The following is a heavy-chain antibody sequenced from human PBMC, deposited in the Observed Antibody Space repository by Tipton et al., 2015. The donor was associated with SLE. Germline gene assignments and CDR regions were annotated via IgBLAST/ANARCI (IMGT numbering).Heavy chain of an antibody. CDR3: IRFEVYSSSPGAYFYYGMDV. J-gene: IGHJ6*02. D-gene: IGHD6-6*01. CDR2: ISGSGGST. V-gene: IGHV3-23*01. CDR1: GFTLNTYA. Sequence: SLRLSCEASGFTLNTYAMSWVRQAPGKGLEWVSAISGSGGSTYYADSVKGRFTVSRDNAKNMVYLQMNSLRAEDTAVYYCIRFEVYSSSPGAYFYYGMDVWGQGTTVTVSS.